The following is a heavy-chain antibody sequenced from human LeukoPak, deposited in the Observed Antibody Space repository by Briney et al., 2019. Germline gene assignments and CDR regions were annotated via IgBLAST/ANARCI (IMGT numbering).Heavy chain of an antibody. CDR2: INAGNGNT. D-gene: IGHD2-15*01. J-gene: IGHJ4*02. CDR3: ARKADCSGGSCYSPAGY. Sequence: ASVKVSCKASGYTFTSYAMHWVRQAPGQRLEWMGWINAGNGNTKYSQKFQGRVTITRDTSASTAYMEQSSLRSEDTAVYYCARKADCSGGSCYSPAGYWGQGTLVTVSS. V-gene: IGHV1-3*01. CDR1: GYTFTSYA.